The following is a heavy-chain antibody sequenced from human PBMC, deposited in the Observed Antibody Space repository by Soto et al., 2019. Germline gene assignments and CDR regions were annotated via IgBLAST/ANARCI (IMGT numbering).Heavy chain of an antibody. V-gene: IGHV1-18*01. CDR1: GYSFSSYG. CDR2: ISPSSGET. J-gene: IGHJ5*02. CDR3: ARDWHPRFDP. Sequence: VKVSCKASGYSFSSYGITWVRQAPGQGLEWMGWISPSSGETNYAQKFQGRVTVTTDTSTTTTYLELRSLKSDDTAVYYCARDWHPRFDPWGPGTLVTVSS.